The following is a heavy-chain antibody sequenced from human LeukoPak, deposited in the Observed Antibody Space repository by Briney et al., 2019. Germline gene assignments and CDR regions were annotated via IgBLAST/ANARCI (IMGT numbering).Heavy chain of an antibody. J-gene: IGHJ4*02. CDR2: ISSSSSTI. D-gene: IGHD6-19*01. V-gene: IGHV3-48*01. CDR3: ARYSSHWSFDS. CDR1: GFTFSSYS. Sequence: GGSLRLSCAASGFTFSSYSMNWVRQGPGKGLEWVSYISSSSSTIYYADSVKGRFTISRDNAKNSLYLQMNSLRAEDTAVYYCARYSSHWSFDSWGQGTLVTVSS.